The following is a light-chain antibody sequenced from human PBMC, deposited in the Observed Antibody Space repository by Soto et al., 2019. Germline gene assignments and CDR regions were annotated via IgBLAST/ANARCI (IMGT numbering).Light chain of an antibody. CDR1: SSDVGGYNY. V-gene: IGLV2-14*01. Sequence: QSVLTQPASVSGSPGQSITISCTGTSSDVGGYNYVSWYQQHPGKAPKLMIYDVSNRPSGVSNRFSGSKSGNTASLTISGLQAEDEADYYCSSYTSSSTPYVFGTGTKRTV. CDR2: DVS. J-gene: IGLJ1*01. CDR3: SSYTSSSTPYV.